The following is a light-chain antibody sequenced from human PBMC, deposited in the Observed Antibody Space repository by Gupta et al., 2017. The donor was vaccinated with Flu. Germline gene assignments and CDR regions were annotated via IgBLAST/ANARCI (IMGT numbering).Light chain of an antibody. CDR2: GAS. CDR3: QQYNNWPPLT. J-gene: IGKJ4*01. CDR1: QSVSSN. Sequence: EIVMTQSPATLSVSHGERATLSCRASQSVSSNLAWYQQKPGQAPRLLIYGASTRATGIPARFSGSGSGTEFTLTISSLQSEDFAVYYCQQYNNWPPLTFGGGTKVEIK. V-gene: IGKV3-15*01.